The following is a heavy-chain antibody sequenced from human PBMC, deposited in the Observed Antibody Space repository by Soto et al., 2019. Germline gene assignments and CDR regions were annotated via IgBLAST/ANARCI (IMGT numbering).Heavy chain of an antibody. CDR1: GFTFSSYA. CDR3: ARVLTMIVVVNGLDY. V-gene: IGHV3-23*01. Sequence: EVQLLESGGGLVQPGGSLRLSCAASGFTFSSYAMSWVRQAPGKGLEWVSAISGSGGSTYYADSVKGRFTISRDNSKNTLYLQMNSLRAEDTAVYYCARVLTMIVVVNGLDYWGQGTLVTVSS. J-gene: IGHJ4*02. CDR2: ISGSGGST. D-gene: IGHD3-22*01.